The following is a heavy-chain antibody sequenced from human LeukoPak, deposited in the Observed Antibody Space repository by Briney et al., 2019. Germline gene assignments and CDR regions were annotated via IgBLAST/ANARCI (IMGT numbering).Heavy chain of an antibody. V-gene: IGHV1-8*01. J-gene: IGHJ4*02. Sequence: ASVKVSCKASGYTFTSYDIKWVRQATGQGLEWMGRMNAQKFQGRVTMTTDTSTSTAYMELRSLKSDDTAVYYCARGTYGDYWGQGTLVTVSS. D-gene: IGHD3-16*01. CDR1: GYTFTSYD. CDR3: ARGTYGDY. CDR2: MN.